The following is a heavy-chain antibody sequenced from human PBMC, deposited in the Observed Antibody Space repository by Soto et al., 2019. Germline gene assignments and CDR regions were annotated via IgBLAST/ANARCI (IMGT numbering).Heavy chain of an antibody. CDR2: IYHSGST. CDR1: GGSISSGGYS. J-gene: IGHJ5*02. Sequence: SETLSLTCAVSGGSISSGGYSWSWIRQPPGKGLEWIGYIYHSGSTYYNPSLKSRVTISVDRSKNQFSLKLSSVTAADTAVYYCAGSGGSYYPSWGQGTLVTVSS. V-gene: IGHV4-30-2*01. CDR3: AGSGGSYYPS. D-gene: IGHD2-15*01.